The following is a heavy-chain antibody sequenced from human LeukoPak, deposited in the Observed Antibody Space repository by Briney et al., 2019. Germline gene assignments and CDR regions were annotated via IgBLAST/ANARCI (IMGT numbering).Heavy chain of an antibody. V-gene: IGHV3-74*01. CDR2: INSDGSST. J-gene: IGHJ4*02. CDR1: GFTFGSYW. D-gene: IGHD2-2*02. CDR3: ARRYCSSTSCYKGLDY. Sequence: GGSLRLSCAASGFTFGSYWMHWVRQAPGKGLVWVSRINSDGSSTSYADSVKGRFTISRDNAKNTLYLQMNSLRAEDTAVYYCARRYCSSTSCYKGLDYWGQGTLVTVSS.